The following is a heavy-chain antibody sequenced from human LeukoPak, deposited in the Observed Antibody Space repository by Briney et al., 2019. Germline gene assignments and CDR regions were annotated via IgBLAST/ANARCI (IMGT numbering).Heavy chain of an antibody. CDR3: AKSIAARGDYYYYMDV. V-gene: IGHV3-23*01. CDR1: GFTFSSYG. J-gene: IGHJ6*03. Sequence: GGSLRLSCAASGFTFSSYGMSWVRQAPGKGLEWVSAISGSGGSTYYADSVKGRFTISRDNAKNSLYLQMNSLRAEDTAVYYCAKSIAARGDYYYYMDVWGKGTTVTVSS. D-gene: IGHD6-6*01. CDR2: ISGSGGST.